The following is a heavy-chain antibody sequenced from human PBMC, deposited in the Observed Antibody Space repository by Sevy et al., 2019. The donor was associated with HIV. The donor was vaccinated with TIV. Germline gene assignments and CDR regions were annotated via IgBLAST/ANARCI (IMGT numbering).Heavy chain of an antibody. CDR3: AKVYLWRGLQEGVDY. V-gene: IGHV3-30*18. Sequence: GGSLRLSCAASGFTFSSYGMHWVRQAPGKGLEWVAVISYDGSNKYYADSVKARFTISRENSKNTLFLQMNGLGAEDTAVYYCAKVYLWRGLQEGVDYWGQGTLVTVSS. CDR2: ISYDGSNK. J-gene: IGHJ4*02. CDR1: GFTFSSYG. D-gene: IGHD5-18*01.